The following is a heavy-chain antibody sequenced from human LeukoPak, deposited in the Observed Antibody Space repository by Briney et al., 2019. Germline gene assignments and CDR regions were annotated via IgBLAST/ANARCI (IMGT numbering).Heavy chain of an antibody. D-gene: IGHD6-6*01. V-gene: IGHV1-18*01. Sequence: GASVKVSCKASGYTFTSYGISRVRQAPGQGLEWMGWISAYNGNTNYAQKLQGRVTMTTDTSTSTAYMELRSLRSDDTAVYYCARDRRRGPIKLDAFDIWGQGTMVTVSS. CDR3: ARDRRRGPIKLDAFDI. J-gene: IGHJ3*02. CDR1: GYTFTSYG. CDR2: ISAYNGNT.